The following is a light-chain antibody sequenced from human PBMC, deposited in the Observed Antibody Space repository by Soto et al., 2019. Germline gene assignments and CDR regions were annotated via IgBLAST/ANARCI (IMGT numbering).Light chain of an antibody. Sequence: ILMTQSQATLSVSPGERATLSCRASQSVSSNLAWYQQKPGQAPRLLIYGASTRATGIPARFSGSGSGTDFTLTINSLEPEDFAVYYCQQRSNWPLTFGGGTKVDNK. CDR2: GAS. V-gene: IGKV3-15*01. CDR1: QSVSSN. CDR3: QQRSNWPLT. J-gene: IGKJ4*01.